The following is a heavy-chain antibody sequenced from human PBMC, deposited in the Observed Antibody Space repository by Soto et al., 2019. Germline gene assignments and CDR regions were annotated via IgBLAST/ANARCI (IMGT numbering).Heavy chain of an antibody. CDR3: ARVGRSSPMIVVPINYYYAMGV. J-gene: IGHJ6*02. V-gene: IGHV4-59*01. D-gene: IGHD3-22*01. Sequence: SDTLSLICTLSGGSISRYYWSWIRQPPGKGLGWVGYIYYSGSTNYNPSLKSRGTISVDTSKNQFSLKLSSVTAADTAVYYCARVGRSSPMIVVPINYYYAMGVWGQGTTVTVSS. CDR2: IYYSGST. CDR1: GGSISRYY.